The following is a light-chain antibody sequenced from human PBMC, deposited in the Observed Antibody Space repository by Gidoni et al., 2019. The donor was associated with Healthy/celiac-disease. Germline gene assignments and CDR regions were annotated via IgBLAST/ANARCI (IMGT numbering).Light chain of an antibody. V-gene: IGLV3-19*01. CDR1: SLRSYY. J-gene: IGLJ2*01. Sequence: SSELTQDPAVSVALRPTVRITCQGDSLRSYYASWYQQKPGQAPVLVIYGKNNRPSGIPDRFSGSSSGNTASLTITGAQAEDEADYYCNSRDSSGNHLGVVFGGGTKLTVL. CDR2: GKN. CDR3: NSRDSSGNHLGVV.